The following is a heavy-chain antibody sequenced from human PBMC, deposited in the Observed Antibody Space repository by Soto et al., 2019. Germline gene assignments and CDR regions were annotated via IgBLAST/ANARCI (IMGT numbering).Heavy chain of an antibody. CDR3: AREAASDPSFYYHYMDV. Sequence: QEQLVQSGAEVKKPGAPVKVSCKASGYTFTNYNINWVRQATGQGLEWMGWMNPKTGNTGYAEKFQGGVTMTRNSSINTAFMELSGLRSEDTAVYYCAREAASDPSFYYHYMDVWGKGTTVTVSS. CDR2: MNPKTGNT. V-gene: IGHV1-8*01. D-gene: IGHD6-25*01. CDR1: GYTFTNYN. J-gene: IGHJ6*03.